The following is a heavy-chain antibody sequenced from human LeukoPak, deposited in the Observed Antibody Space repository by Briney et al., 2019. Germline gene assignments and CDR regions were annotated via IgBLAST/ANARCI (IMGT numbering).Heavy chain of an antibody. CDR2: ISSSGSTI. Sequence: GGSLRLSCAASGFTFSSYEMNWVRQAPGKGLEWVSYISSSGSTIYYADSVKGRFTISRDNAKSSLYLQMSSLRAEDTAVYYCARTARITIFGVVIPLGFDPWGQGTLVTVSS. CDR3: ARTARITIFGVVIPLGFDP. CDR1: GFTFSSYE. V-gene: IGHV3-48*03. D-gene: IGHD3-3*01. J-gene: IGHJ5*02.